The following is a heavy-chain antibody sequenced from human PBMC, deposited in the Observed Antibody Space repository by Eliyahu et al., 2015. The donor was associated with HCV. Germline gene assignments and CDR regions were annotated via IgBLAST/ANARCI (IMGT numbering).Heavy chain of an antibody. J-gene: IGHJ3*02. CDR3: ARQSSYEVYYDSRYPDAFDI. D-gene: IGHD3-22*01. CDR1: GXSFTSYW. CDR2: IYPGDSDT. V-gene: IGHV5-51*01. Sequence: EVQLVQSGAEVKKPGESLKISCKGSGXSFTSYWIXWVRQMPGKGLEWMGIIYPGDSDTRYSPSFQGQVTISADKSISTAYLQWSSLKASDTAMYYCARQSSYEVYYDSRYPDAFDIWGQGTMVTVSS.